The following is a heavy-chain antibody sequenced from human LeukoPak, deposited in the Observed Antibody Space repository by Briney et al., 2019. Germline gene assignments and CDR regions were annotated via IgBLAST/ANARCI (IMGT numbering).Heavy chain of an antibody. Sequence: GASVKVSCKASGYTFTSYYMHWVRQAPGQGLEWMGIINPSGGSTSYAQKFQGRVTMTRAMSTSTVYMELSSLRSEDTAVYYCARDLEGWFDPWGQGTLVTVSS. CDR2: INPSGGST. J-gene: IGHJ5*02. CDR1: GYTFTSYY. V-gene: IGHV1-46*01. CDR3: ARDLEGWFDP.